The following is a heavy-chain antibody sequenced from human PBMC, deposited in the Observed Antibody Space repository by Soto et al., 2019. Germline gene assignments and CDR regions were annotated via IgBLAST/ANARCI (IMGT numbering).Heavy chain of an antibody. Sequence: GGSLRLSCAASGFTFDDYAMHWVRQAPGKGLEWVSGISWNSGSIGYADSVKGRFTISRDNAKNSLYLQMNSLRAEDTALYYCAKDKGFLESSYAFDIWGQGTMVTVSS. V-gene: IGHV3-9*01. CDR1: GFTFDDYA. CDR2: ISWNSGSI. J-gene: IGHJ3*02. CDR3: AKDKGFLESSYAFDI. D-gene: IGHD3-3*01.